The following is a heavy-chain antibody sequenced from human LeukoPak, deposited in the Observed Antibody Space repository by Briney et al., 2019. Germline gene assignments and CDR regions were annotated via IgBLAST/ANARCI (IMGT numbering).Heavy chain of an antibody. CDR2: ISTTGGNT. Sequence: GSLRLSGAASGFTFSTYAMSWVRQAPGKGLEWVSTISTTGGNTYYADSVKGRFTISRDNSKNTQFLQMNSLRGEDTAVYYCLGYCSGGSCYSGANWGQGTLVTVSS. J-gene: IGHJ4*02. D-gene: IGHD2-15*01. CDR3: LGYCSGGSCYSGAN. V-gene: IGHV3-23*01. CDR1: GFTFSTYA.